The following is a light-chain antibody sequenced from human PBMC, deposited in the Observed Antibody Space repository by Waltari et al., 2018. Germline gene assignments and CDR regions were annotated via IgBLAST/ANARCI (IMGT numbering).Light chain of an antibody. V-gene: IGKV4-1*01. CDR2: WAS. CDR3: QQYYSTPF. CDR1: QSVLYSSNNKNY. Sequence: DFVMTQSPDSLAVSLGERATINCKSSQSVLYSSNNKNYLAWYQQKPGQPPKLLIYWASTRESGVPDRFSGSGSGTDFTLTISSLQAEDVAVYYCQQYYSTPFFGPGTKVDIK. J-gene: IGKJ3*01.